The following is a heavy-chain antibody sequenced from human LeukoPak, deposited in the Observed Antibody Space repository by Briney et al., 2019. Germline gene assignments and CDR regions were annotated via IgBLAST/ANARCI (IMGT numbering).Heavy chain of an antibody. D-gene: IGHD6-13*01. CDR1: GFSFSSYW. CDR3: ARAAWDSSSWYVGYFDY. V-gene: IGHV3-7*03. Sequence: GGSPRLSCAASGFSFSSYWMSWVRQAPGKGLEWVANIKHDGSEKYYVDSVKGRFTISRDNTKKSLYLQMNSLGAEDTAVYYCARAAWDSSSWYVGYFDYWGQGTLVTVSS. J-gene: IGHJ4*02. CDR2: IKHDGSEK.